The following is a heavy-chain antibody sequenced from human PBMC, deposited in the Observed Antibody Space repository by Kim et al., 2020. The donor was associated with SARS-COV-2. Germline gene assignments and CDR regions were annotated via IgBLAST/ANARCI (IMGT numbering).Heavy chain of an antibody. J-gene: IGHJ3*02. Sequence: GSLRLSCAASGFTFSSYGMHWVRQAPGKGLEWVAVIWYDGSNKYYADSVKGRFTISRDNSKNTLYLQMNSLRAEDTAVYYCARGGGGSYNLAFDIWGQGTMVTVSS. CDR2: IWYDGSNK. V-gene: IGHV3-33*01. CDR1: GFTFSSYG. CDR3: ARGGGGSYNLAFDI. D-gene: IGHD1-26*01.